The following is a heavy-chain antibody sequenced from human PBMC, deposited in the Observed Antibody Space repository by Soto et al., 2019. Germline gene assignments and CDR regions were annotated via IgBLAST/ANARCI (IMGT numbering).Heavy chain of an antibody. CDR2: IYYSGST. J-gene: IGHJ6*03. D-gene: IGHD1-7*01. CDR3: ARSFYNWNSLGGRKLYYYYYMGV. Sequence: SETLSLTCTVSGGSISSSSYYWGWIRQRPGKGLEWIGSIYYSGSTYYNPSLKSRATISVDTSKNQFSLKLSSVTAADTAVYYCARSFYNWNSLGGRKLYYYYYMGVWGKGTTVTVSS. V-gene: IGHV4-39*01. CDR1: GGSISSSSYY.